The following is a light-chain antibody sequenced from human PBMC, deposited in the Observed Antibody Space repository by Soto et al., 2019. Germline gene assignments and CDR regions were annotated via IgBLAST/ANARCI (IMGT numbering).Light chain of an antibody. J-gene: IGKJ2*01. CDR2: KVS. Sequence: DVVLTQSPVSLPVTLGQPASITCRSSHGLVYSNGNTFLRWFFQRPGQSPRRLIYKVSNRDSGVPDRFSGSGSGTDFTLQITRVVAEDVGVYYCMQYTHWPHTFGQGTKLEIK. CDR3: MQYTHWPHT. V-gene: IGKV2-30*01. CDR1: HGLVYSNGNTF.